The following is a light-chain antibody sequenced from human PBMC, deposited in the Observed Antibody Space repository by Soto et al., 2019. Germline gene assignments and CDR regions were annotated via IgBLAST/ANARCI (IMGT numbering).Light chain of an antibody. Sequence: DIQMTQSPGSRFASVGGRVTITCRPSQTISMWLTWYQQKPGKAPKLLIYDASSLESGVPSRFRGSGSGTDFTLTICSLQAEDFATYYCQQCPSSPWTFGGGTKVDIK. CDR2: DAS. V-gene: IGKV1-39*01. CDR3: QQCPSSPWT. CDR1: QTISMW. J-gene: IGKJ4*01.